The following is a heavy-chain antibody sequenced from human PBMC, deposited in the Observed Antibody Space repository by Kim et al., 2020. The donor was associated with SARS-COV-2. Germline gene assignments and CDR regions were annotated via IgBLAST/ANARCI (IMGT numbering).Heavy chain of an antibody. V-gene: IGHV4-59*13. CDR2: IYYSGST. D-gene: IGHD3-3*01. CDR3: ARVPECLSYEDYYGMDV. CDR1: GGSISGYY. J-gene: IGHJ6*02. Sequence: SETLSLTCTVSGGSISGYYWSWIRQPPGKGLEWIGYIYYSGSTNYNPSLKSRVTISVDTSKNQFSLKLSSVTAADTAVYYCARVPECLSYEDYYGMDVWGQGTTVTVSS.